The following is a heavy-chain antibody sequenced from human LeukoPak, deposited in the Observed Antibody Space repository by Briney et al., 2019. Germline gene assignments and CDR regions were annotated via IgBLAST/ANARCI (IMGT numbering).Heavy chain of an antibody. CDR3: ARVPYVSGTFDY. CDR1: GFTFTFYG. V-gene: IGHV3-33*01. Sequence: PGGSLRLSCAASGFTFTFYGMHWVRQAPGKGLEWVAVIWYDGSNKYHADSVRGRFTISRDNSKNTLYLQMNSLRTEDTAVYYCARVPYVSGTFDYWGQGTLVTVSS. D-gene: IGHD3-10*01. J-gene: IGHJ4*02. CDR2: IWYDGSNK.